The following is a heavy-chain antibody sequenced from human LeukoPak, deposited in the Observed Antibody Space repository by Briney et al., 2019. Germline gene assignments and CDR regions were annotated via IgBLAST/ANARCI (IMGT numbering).Heavy chain of an antibody. D-gene: IGHD2-15*01. V-gene: IGHV1-8*02. CDR3: VAVVDTSFDY. J-gene: IGHJ4*02. CDR1: GYTFTSYD. CDR2: MKPNRGNT. Sequence: GASVKVSCKASGYTFTSYDINWVRQATGQGLEWIGWMKPNRGNTGYAQKFQGRVTMTRDTSISTAYTELSSLRSEDTAVYYCVAVVDTSFDYWGQGTPVTVSS.